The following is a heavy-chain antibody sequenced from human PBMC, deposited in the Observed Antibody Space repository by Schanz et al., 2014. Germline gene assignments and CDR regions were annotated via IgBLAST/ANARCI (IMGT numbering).Heavy chain of an antibody. D-gene: IGHD5-12*01. V-gene: IGHV1-2*06. CDR3: AREKGHGYSGLS. Sequence: QVQLVQSGAEVKKPGASVKVSCKASGYSFTGYYIHWVRRAPGQGLEWMGRIYPNNGGTIFAQKFQGRVTMTRDTSITTAYMDLSGLTSDDTAVYYCAREKGHGYSGLSWGQGTLLAVSS. J-gene: IGHJ5*02. CDR2: IYPNNGGT. CDR1: GYSFTGYY.